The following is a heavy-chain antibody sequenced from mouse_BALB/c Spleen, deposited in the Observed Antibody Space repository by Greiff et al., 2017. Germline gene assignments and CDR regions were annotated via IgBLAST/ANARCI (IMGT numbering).Heavy chain of an antibody. CDR2: ISSGSSTI. CDR1: GFTFSSFG. J-gene: IGHJ2*01. CDR3: ALLGGFDY. D-gene: IGHD1-1*01. V-gene: IGHV5-17*02. Sequence: EVQVVESGGGLVQPGGSRKLSCAASGFTFSSFGMHWVRQAPEKGLEWVAYISSGSSTIYYADTVKGRFTISRDNPKNTLFLQMTSLRSEDTAMYYCALLGGFDYWGQGTTLTVSS.